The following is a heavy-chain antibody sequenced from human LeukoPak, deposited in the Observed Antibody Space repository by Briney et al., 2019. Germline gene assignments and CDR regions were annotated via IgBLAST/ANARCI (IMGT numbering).Heavy chain of an antibody. CDR3: ARTPLSYYYDSGNHWFDP. D-gene: IGHD3-22*01. V-gene: IGHV3-21*01. CDR1: GFTFSSYS. J-gene: IGHJ5*02. CDR2: ISSSSSYI. Sequence: PGGSLRLSCAASGFTFSSYSMNWVRQAPGKGLEWVSSISSSSSYIYYADSVKGRFTISRDNAKNSLYLQMNSLRAEDTAVYYCARTPLSYYYDSGNHWFDPWGQGTLVTVSS.